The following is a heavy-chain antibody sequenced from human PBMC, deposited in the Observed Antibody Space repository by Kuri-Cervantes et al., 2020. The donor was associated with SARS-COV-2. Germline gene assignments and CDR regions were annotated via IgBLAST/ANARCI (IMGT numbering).Heavy chain of an antibody. CDR2: IYSGGHT. CDR1: GFTFSNDW. D-gene: IGHD5-24*01. J-gene: IGHJ4*02. Sequence: GESLKISCAASGFTFSNDWMSWVRQAPGKGLEWVSLIYSGGHTDYAESVKGRLTISRDNSRNTVYLQMNSLRTEDTAVYYCALETFDYWGQGTLVTVSS. V-gene: IGHV3-66*02. CDR3: ALETFDY.